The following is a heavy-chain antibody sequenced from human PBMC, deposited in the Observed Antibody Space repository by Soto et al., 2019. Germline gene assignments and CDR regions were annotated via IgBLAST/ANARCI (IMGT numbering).Heavy chain of an antibody. CDR1: GGSINSYY. CDR2: IYYSGST. V-gene: IGHV4-59*01. Sequence: PSETLSLTCTVSGGSINSYYWTWIRQTPGKGLEWIGYIYYSGSTKYNPSLKSRVTISVDTSKNQFSLKLSSVTAADTAVYYCARATGITGTTTPFQHWGQGTLVTVSS. D-gene: IGHD1-7*01. CDR3: ARATGITGTTTPFQH. J-gene: IGHJ1*01.